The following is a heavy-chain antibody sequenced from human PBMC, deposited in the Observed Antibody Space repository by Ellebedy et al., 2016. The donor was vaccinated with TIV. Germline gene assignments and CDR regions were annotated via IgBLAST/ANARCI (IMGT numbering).Heavy chain of an antibody. J-gene: IGHJ4*02. CDR3: VRDRSTNDY. D-gene: IGHD5/OR15-5a*01. CDR1: GYTFIPYG. Sequence: ASVKVSCKASGYTFIPYGISWVRQAPGQGLEWMGWIKPSSGDTDYAQIYQDRLTLTADKSTNTVYMELRNLRSDDTAVYYCVRDRSTNDYWGQGTLVTVSS. CDR2: IKPSSGDT. V-gene: IGHV1-18*04.